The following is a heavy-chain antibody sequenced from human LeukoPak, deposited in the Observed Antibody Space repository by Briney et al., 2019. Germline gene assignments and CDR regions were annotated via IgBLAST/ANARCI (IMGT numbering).Heavy chain of an antibody. D-gene: IGHD2-21*01. J-gene: IGHJ4*02. CDR2: VSSSSSTI. V-gene: IGHV3-48*04. CDR1: GFTFSSYS. Sequence: PGGSLRLSCAASGFTFSSYSMNGVRQAPGKGLEWVSYVSSSSSTIYYADSVKGRFTISRDNAKNSVHLQMNSLRAEDTAVYYCAKDVNAYCSGDCSDYWGQGTLVTVSS. CDR3: AKDVNAYCSGDCSDY.